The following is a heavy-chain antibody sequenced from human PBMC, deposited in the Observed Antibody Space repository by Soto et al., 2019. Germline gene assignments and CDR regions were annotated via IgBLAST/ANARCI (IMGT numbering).Heavy chain of an antibody. CDR3: ARARGGDSGDYASLFDR. CDR1: GGSVSIGDYL. J-gene: IGHJ5*02. D-gene: IGHD4-17*01. V-gene: IGHV4-30-4*01. Sequence: SETLSLTCTVFGGSVSIGDYLWSWIRQRPGKGLEWTGYIHDSGNTYYNPSLKSRVTISLDTSKNQFSLKVSSMTAADTAVYFCARARGGDSGDYASLFDRWGQGNLVTGS. CDR2: IHDSGNT.